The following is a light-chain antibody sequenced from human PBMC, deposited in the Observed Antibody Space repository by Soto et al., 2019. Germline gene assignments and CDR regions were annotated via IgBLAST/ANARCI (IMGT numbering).Light chain of an antibody. CDR1: QGISSY. CDR3: QQLNSYPLT. Sequence: DIQLTQSPSFLSASVGDRVTITCRASQGISSYLAWYQQKPGKAPKLLIYAASTLQSGVPSRFSGSGSGTEFTVTISSLQREGFATYYCQQLNSYPLTFGGGTKVEIK. V-gene: IGKV1-9*01. J-gene: IGKJ4*01. CDR2: AAS.